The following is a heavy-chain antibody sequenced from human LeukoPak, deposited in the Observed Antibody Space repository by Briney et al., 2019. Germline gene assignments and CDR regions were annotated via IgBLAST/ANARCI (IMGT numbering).Heavy chain of an antibody. Sequence: GGSLRLSCSASGFDFSIYTMYWVRQAPGKGPEYVSTISGSGNGGSRYYADSVKGRFTISRDDSKSIVYLQMNNLRGEDTAVYYCVKDFGRIRGTPDSWGQGTLVTVSS. CDR2: ISGSGNGGSR. CDR3: VKDFGRIRGTPDS. CDR1: GFDFSIYT. J-gene: IGHJ4*02. D-gene: IGHD1-26*01. V-gene: IGHV3-64D*06.